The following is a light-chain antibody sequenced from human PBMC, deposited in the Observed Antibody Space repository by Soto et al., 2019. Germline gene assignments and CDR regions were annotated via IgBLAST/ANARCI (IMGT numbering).Light chain of an antibody. J-gene: IGKJ4*01. CDR1: QSVSRY. CDR3: QQRSDSPLP. V-gene: IGKV3-11*01. Sequence: EIVLTQSPVTLSLSPGERATLSCRASQSVSRYLAWYQQKPGQPPRLLIYDASKRATGVPARFSGSGSGTDFTLIISSLQPENFADYYGQQRSDSPLPFGGGTDVEI. CDR2: DAS.